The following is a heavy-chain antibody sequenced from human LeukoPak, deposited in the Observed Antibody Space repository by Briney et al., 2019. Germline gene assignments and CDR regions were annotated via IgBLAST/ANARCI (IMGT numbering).Heavy chain of an antibody. CDR1: GAPISSHNW. CDR3: AGAEPGATIGNPY. J-gene: IGHJ4*02. CDR2: IYHSGST. V-gene: IGHV4-4*02. D-gene: IGHD1-14*01. Sequence: SETLSLTCAVSGAPISSHNWWWSWVRQPPGKGLEWIGEIYHSGSTNYNPSLKSRVTMSLDKSKNQFSLKLSSVTAADTAVYYGAGAEPGATIGNPYGGQETRVTASS.